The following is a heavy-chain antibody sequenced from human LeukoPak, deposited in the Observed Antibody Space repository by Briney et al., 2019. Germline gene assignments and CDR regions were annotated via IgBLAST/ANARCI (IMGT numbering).Heavy chain of an antibody. D-gene: IGHD1-14*01. V-gene: IGHV3-21*01. CDR3: ARDLPDEVPSFDL. J-gene: IGHJ2*01. Sequence: NPEGSLRLSCAASGFTFSSYSMNWVRQAPGKGLEWVSSISSSRSYIYYVYSVKGGFTITSAHDKNSLYLQMNGLRAEDTAVYYCARDLPDEVPSFDLWGRGTLVTVSS. CDR2: ISSSRSYI. CDR1: GFTFSSYS.